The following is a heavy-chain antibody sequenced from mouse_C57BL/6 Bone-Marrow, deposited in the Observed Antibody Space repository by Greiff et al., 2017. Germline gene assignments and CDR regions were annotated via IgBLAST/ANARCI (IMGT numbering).Heavy chain of an antibody. Sequence: VQLQQSGAELVRPGPSVKMSCKASGYTFTNYWIGWAKPRPGHGLEWIGDIYPGGGSTNYNEKFKGKATLTADKSSSTAYMQFSSLTSEDSAIFYWARSRTAQAYFDYWGQGTTLTVSS. CDR3: ARSRTAQAYFDY. CDR1: GYTFTNYW. CDR2: IYPGGGST. D-gene: IGHD3-2*02. V-gene: IGHV1-63*01. J-gene: IGHJ2*01.